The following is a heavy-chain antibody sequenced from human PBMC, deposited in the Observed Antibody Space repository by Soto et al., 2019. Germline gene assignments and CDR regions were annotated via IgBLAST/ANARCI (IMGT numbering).Heavy chain of an antibody. CDR2: INHSGST. J-gene: IGHJ5*02. CDR3: ARFPYYPHLVKYNWFDP. V-gene: IGHV4-34*01. D-gene: IGHD3-22*01. CDR1: GGSFSGYY. Sequence: SETLSLTCAVYGGSFSGYYWSWIRQPPGKGLEWIGEINHSGSTNYNPSLKSRVTISVDTSKNQFSLKLSSVTAADTAVYYYARFPYYPHLVKYNWFDPWGQGTLVTVSS.